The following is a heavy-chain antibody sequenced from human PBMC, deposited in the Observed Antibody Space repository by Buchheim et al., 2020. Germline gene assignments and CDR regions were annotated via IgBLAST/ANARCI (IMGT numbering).Heavy chain of an antibody. CDR3: AKPFLRGGGYYAVDV. J-gene: IGHJ6*02. Sequence: EVQLVQSGAEAKRPGESLRISCTGSGYTFISYWITWVRQRPGKGLEWVGRIDPDGSYTNYSPSFQGHVTISVDTSISTAYLQWTSLEASDSATYYCAKPFLRGGGYYAVDVWGQGTT. CDR1: GYTFISYW. D-gene: IGHD3-16*01. CDR2: IDPDGSYT. V-gene: IGHV5-10-1*03.